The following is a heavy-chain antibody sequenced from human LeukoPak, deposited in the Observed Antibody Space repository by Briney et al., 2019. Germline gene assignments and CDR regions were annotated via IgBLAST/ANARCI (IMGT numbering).Heavy chain of an antibody. D-gene: IGHD2-2*01. CDR3: ARCTASCYANAFDV. Sequence: GSLRLSCAASGFSFNNNAMSWVRQAPGKGLEWVSAINGGGDATEYADSVKGRFTISRDNSKKTLYLQMNSLRPEDTAVYYCARCTASCYANAFDVWGQGTLLTVSS. CDR2: INGGGDAT. CDR1: GFSFNNNA. V-gene: IGHV3-23*01. J-gene: IGHJ3*01.